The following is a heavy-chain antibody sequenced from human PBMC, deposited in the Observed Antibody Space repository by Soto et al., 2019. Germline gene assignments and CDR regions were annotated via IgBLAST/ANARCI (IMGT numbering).Heavy chain of an antibody. CDR2: IYPGDSDT. V-gene: IGHV5-51*01. CDR3: ARLPFPDRGDTAMVYLHYYGMDV. Sequence: PGESLKISCKGSGYSFTSYWIGWVRQMPGKGLEWMGIIYPGDSDTRYSPSFQGQVTISADKSISIAYLQWSSLKASDTAMYYCARLPFPDRGDTAMVYLHYYGMDVWGQGTTVTVSS. D-gene: IGHD5-18*01. CDR1: GYSFTSYW. J-gene: IGHJ6*02.